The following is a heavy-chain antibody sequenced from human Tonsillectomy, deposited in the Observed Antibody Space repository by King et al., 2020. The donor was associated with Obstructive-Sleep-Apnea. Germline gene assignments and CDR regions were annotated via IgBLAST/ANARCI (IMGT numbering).Heavy chain of an antibody. CDR1: GGTFSSYA. CDR2: IIPILGTS. J-gene: IGHJ3*02. V-gene: IGHV1-69*06. D-gene: IGHD3-16*01. CDR3: AREHQITSMPKNAFDI. Sequence: AQLVQSGAEVKKPGSSVKVSCKASGGTFSSYAINWVRQAPGQGLEWMGGIIPILGTSNYAQKFQGRVTVTADKSTSTAYMELSSLRSEDTAMYYCAREHQITSMPKNAFDIWGQGTMVTVSS.